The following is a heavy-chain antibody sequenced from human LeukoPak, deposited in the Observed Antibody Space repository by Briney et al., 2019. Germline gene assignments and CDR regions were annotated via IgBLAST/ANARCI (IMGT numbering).Heavy chain of an antibody. V-gene: IGHV4-59*12. CDR3: ARENTANWFDP. CDR2: IYYSGST. D-gene: IGHD5-18*01. Sequence: SETLSLTCTVSSGSISSYYWSWIRQPPGKGLEWIGYIYYSGSTNYNPSLKSRVTISVDTSKNQFSLKLSSVIAADTAVYYCARENTANWFDPWGQGTLVTVSS. J-gene: IGHJ5*02. CDR1: SGSISSYY.